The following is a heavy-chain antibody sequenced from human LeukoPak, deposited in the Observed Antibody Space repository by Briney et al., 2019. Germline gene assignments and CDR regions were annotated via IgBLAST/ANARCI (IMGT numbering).Heavy chain of an antibody. Sequence: GGCLRLSCAASGFTFSSYAMSWVRQAPGKGLEWVSAISGSGGSTYYADSVKGRFTISRDNSKNTLYLQMNSLRAEDTAVYYCAKDLYTYYYDSSGYYWDYWGQGTLVTVSS. V-gene: IGHV3-23*01. CDR1: GFTFSSYA. D-gene: IGHD3-22*01. CDR3: AKDLYTYYYDSSGYYWDY. J-gene: IGHJ4*02. CDR2: ISGSGGST.